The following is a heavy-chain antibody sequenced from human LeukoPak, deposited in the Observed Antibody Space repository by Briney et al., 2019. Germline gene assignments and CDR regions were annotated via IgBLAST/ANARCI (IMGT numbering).Heavy chain of an antibody. CDR1: GFTFSSYA. V-gene: IGHV3-30-3*01. CDR3: NSGSYSRLY. Sequence: GGSLRLSCAASGFTFSSYAMHWVRQAPGKGLEWVAVISYDGSNKYYADSVKGRFTISRDNSKNTLYLQMNSLRAEDTAVYYCNSGSYSRLYWGQGTLVTVSS. D-gene: IGHD1-26*01. J-gene: IGHJ4*02. CDR2: ISYDGSNK.